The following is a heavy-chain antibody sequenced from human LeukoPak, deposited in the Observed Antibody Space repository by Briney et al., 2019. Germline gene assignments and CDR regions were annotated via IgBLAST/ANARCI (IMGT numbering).Heavy chain of an antibody. D-gene: IGHD3-3*01. Sequence: GGSLRLPCAASGFTFSSYGMHWVRQAPGKGLEWVAVIWYDGSNKYYADSVKGRFTISRDNSKNTLYLQMNSLRAEDTAVYYCARGTVYDFWSGYSPGYYFDYWGQGTLVTVSS. V-gene: IGHV3-33*01. CDR2: IWYDGSNK. J-gene: IGHJ4*02. CDR1: GFTFSSYG. CDR3: ARGTVYDFWSGYSPGYYFDY.